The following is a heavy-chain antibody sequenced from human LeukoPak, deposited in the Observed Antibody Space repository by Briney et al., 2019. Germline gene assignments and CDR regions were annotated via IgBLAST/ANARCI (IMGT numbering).Heavy chain of an antibody. CDR1: GGSFCGYY. Sequence: SETLSLTCAVYGGSFCGYYWSWIRQPPGKGLEWIGEINHSGSTNYNPSLESRVTISVDASKNQFSLKLSSVTAADTAVYYCARGTYYYDRSGPPFDYWGQGTLVTVSS. CDR3: ARGTYYYDRSGPPFDY. D-gene: IGHD3-22*01. J-gene: IGHJ4*02. V-gene: IGHV4-34*01. CDR2: INHSGST.